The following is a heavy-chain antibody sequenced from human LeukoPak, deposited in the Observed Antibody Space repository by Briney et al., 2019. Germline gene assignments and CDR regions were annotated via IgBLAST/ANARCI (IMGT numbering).Heavy chain of an antibody. CDR1: GATFGSHS. D-gene: IGHD3-22*01. V-gene: IGHV1-69*05. J-gene: IGHJ4*02. CDR3: ARCRDYYDSSGYYDFDY. CDR2: IVPMFGTD. Sequence: SVKVSCKASGATFGSHSISWVRQAPGQGLEWMGGIVPMFGTDVYAQKFQGRVTMTRDMSTSTVYMELSSLRSEDTAVYYCARCRDYYDSSGYYDFDYWGQGTLVTVSP.